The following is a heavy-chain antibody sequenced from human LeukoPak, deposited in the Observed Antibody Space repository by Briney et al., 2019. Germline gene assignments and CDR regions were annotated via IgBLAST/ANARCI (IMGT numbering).Heavy chain of an antibody. D-gene: IGHD3-9*01. Sequence: GGSLRLSCVASGFTFSRYGMHWVRQAPGKGLEWVAVILLDGSKEFYTDSVKGRFTISRDNSKNMLYLQMNSLRAEDTAVYFCARELTGDYDAFDIWGQGTMVTVSS. CDR1: GFTFSRYG. CDR2: ILLDGSKE. J-gene: IGHJ3*02. V-gene: IGHV3-33*01. CDR3: ARELTGDYDAFDI.